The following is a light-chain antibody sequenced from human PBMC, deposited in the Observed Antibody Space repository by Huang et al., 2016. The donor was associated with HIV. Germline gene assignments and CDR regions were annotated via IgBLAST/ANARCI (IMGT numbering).Light chain of an antibody. CDR1: QSISSY. Sequence: DIQMTQSPSSLSASVGDRVPITCRASQSISSYLIWYQQKPGKAPKLLIYSASTLQSGVPSRFSGSGSGTDFTLTISSLQPEDFATYYCQQSYDTPTFGQGTKVEIK. V-gene: IGKV1-39*01. J-gene: IGKJ1*01. CDR3: QQSYDTPT. CDR2: SAS.